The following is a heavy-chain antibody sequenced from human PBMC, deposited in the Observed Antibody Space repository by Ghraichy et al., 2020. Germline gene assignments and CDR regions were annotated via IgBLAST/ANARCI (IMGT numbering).Heavy chain of an antibody. CDR3: ASASPNYYMDV. J-gene: IGHJ6*03. Sequence: SETLSLTCTVSGGSISSGSYYWSWLRQPAGKGLEWIGRIYTSGSTNYNPSLKSRVTMSVDTSKNQFSLKLSSVTAADTAVYYCASASPNYYMDVWGKGTTVTVSS. CDR1: GGSISSGSYY. V-gene: IGHV4-61*02. CDR2: IYTSGST.